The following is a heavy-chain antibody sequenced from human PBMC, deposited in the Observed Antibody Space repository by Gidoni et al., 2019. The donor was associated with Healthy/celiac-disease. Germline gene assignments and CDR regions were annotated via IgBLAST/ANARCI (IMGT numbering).Heavy chain of an antibody. D-gene: IGHD3-9*01. CDR2: ISPICGTA. Sequence: QVQLVQSGAEVKKPGSSVKVSCKASGGTFSSYAISWVRQAPGQGLEWMGGISPICGTANYAQKFQGRVTITADKSTSTAYMELSSLRSEDTAVYYCATHPGYFDWLLYSKADYYYYGMDVWGQGTTVTVSS. CDR1: GGTFSSYA. V-gene: IGHV1-69*06. CDR3: ATHPGYFDWLLYSKADYYYYGMDV. J-gene: IGHJ6*02.